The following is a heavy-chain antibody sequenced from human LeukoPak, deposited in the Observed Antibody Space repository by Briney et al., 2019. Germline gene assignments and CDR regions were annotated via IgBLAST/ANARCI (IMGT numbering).Heavy chain of an antibody. CDR2: IYYSGSA. V-gene: IGHV4-34*01. D-gene: IGHD1-26*01. Sequence: SETLSLTCAVNGGSFSGYYWNWIRQPPGKGLEWIGSIYYSGSAYYNPSLKSRVTISVDTSKNQFSLKLSSVTAADTAVYYCARQVGATIHFDYWGQGTLVTVSS. CDR3: ARQVGATIHFDY. CDR1: GGSFSGYY. J-gene: IGHJ4*02.